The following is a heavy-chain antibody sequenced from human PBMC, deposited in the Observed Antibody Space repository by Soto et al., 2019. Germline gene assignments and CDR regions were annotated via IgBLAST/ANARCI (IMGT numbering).Heavy chain of an antibody. Sequence: QLQLQESGPGLVKPSETLSLTCTVSGGSISDDTYYWGWIRQPPGKGLEWIGSIYYSGTSSYNPSPKSRVTMSADTSKKQLPLRLRSVTAADTAVYYCARLHCDSPNCVPLDPWGQGTLVIVSS. J-gene: IGHJ5*02. CDR3: ARLHCDSPNCVPLDP. CDR2: IYYSGTS. V-gene: IGHV4-39*01. CDR1: GGSISDDTYY. D-gene: IGHD2-2*01.